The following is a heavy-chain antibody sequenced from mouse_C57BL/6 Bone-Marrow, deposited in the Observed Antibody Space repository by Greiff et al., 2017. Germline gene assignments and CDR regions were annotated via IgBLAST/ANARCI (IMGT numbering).Heavy chain of an antibody. CDR1: GYTFTSYW. D-gene: IGHD1-1*01. CDR3: ARWGITTVVADWYFDV. V-gene: IGHV1-72*01. J-gene: IGHJ1*03. Sequence: VQLQQPGAELVKPGASVKLSCKASGYTFTSYWMHWVKQRPGRGLEWIGRIDPNSGGTKYNEKFKSKATLTVDKPSSTAYMQLSSLTSEDSAVYYCARWGITTVVADWYFDVWGTGTTVTVAS. CDR2: IDPNSGGT.